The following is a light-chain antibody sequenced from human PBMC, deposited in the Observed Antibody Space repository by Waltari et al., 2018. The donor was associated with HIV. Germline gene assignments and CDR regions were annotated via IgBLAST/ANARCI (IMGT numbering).Light chain of an antibody. J-gene: IGKJ4*01. V-gene: IGKV3-11*01. CDR2: DVS. CDR3: QQRRSWPPT. CDR1: QSLSSF. Sequence: EIVLAQSPATLSLSPGERATLSCRASQSLSSFLAWYQQKPGQAPRLLIYDVSSRATDIPARFSGSGSGTDFTLTISSLEPEDFAVYYCQQRRSWPPTFGGGTKVDIK.